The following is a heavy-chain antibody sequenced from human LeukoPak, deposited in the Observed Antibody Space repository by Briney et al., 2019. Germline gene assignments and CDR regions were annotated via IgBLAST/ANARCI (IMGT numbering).Heavy chain of an antibody. J-gene: IGHJ3*02. D-gene: IGHD5-24*01. V-gene: IGHV4-34*01. CDR1: GGSFSGYY. CDR2: INHSGST. Sequence: PSETLSLTCAVYGGSFSGYYWSWIRQPPGKGLEWIGEINHSGSTNYNPSLKSRVTISVDTSKNQFSLKLNSVTAADTALYYCARGKDGEQYNTFDIWGQGTMVTVSS. CDR3: ARGKDGEQYNTFDI.